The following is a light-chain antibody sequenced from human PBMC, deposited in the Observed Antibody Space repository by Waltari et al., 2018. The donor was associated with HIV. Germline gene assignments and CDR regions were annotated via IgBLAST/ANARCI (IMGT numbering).Light chain of an antibody. CDR1: SSDVGVYNF. J-gene: IGLJ2*01. CDR3: CSYAGSYPVV. V-gene: IGLV2-11*01. Sequence: QSALTQPRSVSGSPGQSVTISCTGTSSDVGVYNFFSWYQQHPGKAPKLMIYDVSKRPSGVPDRFSGSKSGNTASLTISGLQAEGEADYYCCSYAGSYPVVFGGGTKLTVL. CDR2: DVS.